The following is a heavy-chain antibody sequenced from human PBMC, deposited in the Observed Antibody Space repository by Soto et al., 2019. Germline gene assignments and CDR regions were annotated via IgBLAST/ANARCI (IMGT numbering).Heavy chain of an antibody. CDR1: GFTFSSYG. Sequence: QVQLVESGGGVDQPGRSLRLSCAASGFTFSSYGMNWVRQAPGTGLEWVAVIWYDGSNKYYADSVKGRFTISRDNSKNTLYLQMNCLRAEDTAVYYCARDQGGSGWRYPDGCDYWGQGTLVTVSS. V-gene: IGHV3-33*01. D-gene: IGHD6-19*01. J-gene: IGHJ4*02. CDR2: IWYDGSNK. CDR3: ARDQGGSGWRYPDGCDY.